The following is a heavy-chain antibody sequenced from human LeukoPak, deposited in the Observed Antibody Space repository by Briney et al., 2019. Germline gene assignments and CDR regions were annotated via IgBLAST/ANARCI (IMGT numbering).Heavy chain of an antibody. CDR3: AKVGYCSSTSCYAGDY. CDR2: IRYDGSNI. CDR1: GFTFSSYG. J-gene: IGHJ4*02. V-gene: IGHV3-30*02. D-gene: IGHD2-2*01. Sequence: GGSLRLSCAASGFTFSSYGMHWVRQAPGKGLEWVAFIRYDGSNIYYADSVKGRFTISRDNSKNTLYLQMNSLRAEDTAVYYCAKVGYCSSTSCYAGDYWGQGTLVTVSS.